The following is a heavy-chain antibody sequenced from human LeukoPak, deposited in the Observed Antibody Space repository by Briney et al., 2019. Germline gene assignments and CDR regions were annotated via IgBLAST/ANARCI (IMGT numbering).Heavy chain of an antibody. J-gene: IGHJ4*02. Sequence: GGSLRLSCAASGLTFSNHAMGWIRQAPGKGLEWISEISGSGGSTYYADSVKGRFTISRDNSKNTLYLQMNSLRAEDTAVYYCTRELFDFDYWGQGTLVTVSS. CDR3: TRELFDFDY. V-gene: IGHV3-23*01. CDR2: ISGSGGST. CDR1: GLTFSNHA. D-gene: IGHD3-10*01.